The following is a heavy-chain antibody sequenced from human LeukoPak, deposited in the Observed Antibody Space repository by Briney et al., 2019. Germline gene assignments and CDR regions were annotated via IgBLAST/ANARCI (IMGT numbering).Heavy chain of an antibody. CDR3: ARPRYGSGSLDS. CDR1: GGSFSGHY. Sequence: SETLSLTCAVYGGSFSGHYWTWIRQPPGKGLEWIGEINHSGSTTYNPSLNNRVTISVDTSKNQFSLKMSSVTAADTAVYYCARPRYGSGSLDSWGQGTLVTASS. J-gene: IGHJ4*02. CDR2: INHSGST. V-gene: IGHV4-34*01. D-gene: IGHD3-10*01.